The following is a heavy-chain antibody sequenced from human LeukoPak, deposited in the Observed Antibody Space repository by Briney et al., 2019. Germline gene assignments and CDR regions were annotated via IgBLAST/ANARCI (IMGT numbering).Heavy chain of an antibody. CDR2: ISWSSGSI. CDR1: GFTFDDYA. Sequence: GRSLRLSCAASGFTFDDYAMHWVRQAPGKGLEWVSGISWSSGSIGYADSVKGRFTISRDNAKNSLYLQMNSLRAEDMALYHCAKGFSGSYFYYFDYWGQGTLVTVSS. D-gene: IGHD1-26*01. CDR3: AKGFSGSYFYYFDY. V-gene: IGHV3-9*03. J-gene: IGHJ4*02.